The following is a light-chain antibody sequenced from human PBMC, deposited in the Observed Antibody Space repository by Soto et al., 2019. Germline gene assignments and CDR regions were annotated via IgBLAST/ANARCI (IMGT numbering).Light chain of an antibody. CDR3: QPYNNWPPST. V-gene: IGKV1-39*01. CDR1: QSISSY. Sequence: DIQMTQSPSSLSASVGDRVTITCRASQSISSYLNWYQQKPGKAPKLLIYAASSLQSGVPSRFSGSGSGTDFTLTISSLQPEDFATYYCQPYNNWPPSTFGQGTKLERK. CDR2: AAS. J-gene: IGKJ2*01.